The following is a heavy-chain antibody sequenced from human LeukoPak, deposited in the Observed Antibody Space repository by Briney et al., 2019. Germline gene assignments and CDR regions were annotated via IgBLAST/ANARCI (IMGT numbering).Heavy chain of an antibody. CDR1: GFAFSNYA. CDR3: AKWGDYDVLTGYYDSDY. CDR2: VSGRDTST. D-gene: IGHD3-9*01. J-gene: IGHJ4*02. Sequence: GASLRLSCAASGFAFSNYAMSWVRQAPGKGLEWVSAVSGRDTSTYYTDSVKGRFTISRDNSKNTLYLQMNSLSAEDTAIYYCAKWGDYDVLTGYYDSDYWGQGTLVIVSS. V-gene: IGHV3-23*01.